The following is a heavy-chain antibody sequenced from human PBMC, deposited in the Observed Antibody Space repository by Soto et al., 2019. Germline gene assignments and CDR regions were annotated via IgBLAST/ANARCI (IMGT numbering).Heavy chain of an antibody. J-gene: IGHJ4*02. D-gene: IGHD6-19*01. Sequence: QVQLQESGPGLVKPSETLSLTCTVSGGSISSYYWSWVRQPPGKGLEWIGYMYYSGSTNYNPSLKSRVTMSVDTSKKRFSLKLTSVTAADTAIYYYIESSDWSRAFDYWGQGALVTVSS. CDR3: IESSDWSRAFDY. CDR2: MYYSGST. CDR1: GGSISSYY. V-gene: IGHV4-59*01.